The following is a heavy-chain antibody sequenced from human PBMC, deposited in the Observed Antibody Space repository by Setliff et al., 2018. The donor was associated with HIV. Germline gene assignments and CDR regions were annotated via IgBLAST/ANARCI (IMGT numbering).Heavy chain of an antibody. D-gene: IGHD3-3*01. CDR2: INHSGSA. V-gene: IGHV4-34*01. CDR3: ASSQGYDFWSGPTGYYMDV. J-gene: IGHJ6*03. Sequence: WIRQPPGKGLEWIGEINHSGSANYNPSLKSRLTISVDTSKNQFSLKLSSVTAADTAVYYCASSQGYDFWSGPTGYYMDVWGKGTTVTVSS.